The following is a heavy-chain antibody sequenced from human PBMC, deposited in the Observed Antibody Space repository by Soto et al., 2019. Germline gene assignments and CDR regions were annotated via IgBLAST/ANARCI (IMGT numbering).Heavy chain of an antibody. J-gene: IGHJ1*01. CDR3: ARDGLHIVVVPAIHVGYFQH. V-gene: IGHV1-46*01. Sequence: QVQLVQSGAEVKKPGASVKVSCKASGYTFTSYYMHWVRQAPGQGLEWMGIINPSGGSTSYAQKFHGRVTMTRDTSTSTVYMELSSLRSEDTAVYYCARDGLHIVVVPAIHVGYFQHWGQGTLVTVSS. CDR1: GYTFTSYY. D-gene: IGHD2-21*02. CDR2: INPSGGST.